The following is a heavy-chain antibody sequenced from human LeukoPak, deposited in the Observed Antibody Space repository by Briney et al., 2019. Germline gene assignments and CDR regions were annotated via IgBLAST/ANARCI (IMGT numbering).Heavy chain of an antibody. CDR3: ARDWIDRSLDY. Sequence: GGSLRLSCAASGFTFSDYGIHWVRQAPGKGLEWVAVLSPHANYEYYADSVQGRFAISGDDSKNTVYLQMNSLRDEETAVYYCARDWIDRSLDYWGLGTLVTVSS. CDR2: LSPHANYE. J-gene: IGHJ4*02. V-gene: IGHV3-33*01. D-gene: IGHD2-2*03. CDR1: GFTFSDYG.